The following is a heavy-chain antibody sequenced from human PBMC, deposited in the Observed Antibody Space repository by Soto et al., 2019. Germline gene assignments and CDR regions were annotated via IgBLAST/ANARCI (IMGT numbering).Heavy chain of an antibody. V-gene: IGHV1-18*01. Sequence: ASVKVSCKASGYTFTSYGISWVRQAPGQGLEWMGWISAYNGSTDYADSVKGRFTISRDNSKNTLFLQMNSLRAEDTAVYYCAKDRSSTSCYAFDYWGQGTLVTVSS. CDR3: AKDRSSTSCYAFDY. CDR1: GYTFTSYG. CDR2: ISAYNGST. D-gene: IGHD2-2*01. J-gene: IGHJ4*02.